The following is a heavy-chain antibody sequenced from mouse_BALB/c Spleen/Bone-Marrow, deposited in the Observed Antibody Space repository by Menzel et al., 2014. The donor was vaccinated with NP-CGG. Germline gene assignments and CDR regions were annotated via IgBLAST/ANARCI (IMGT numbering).Heavy chain of an antibody. D-gene: IGHD1-1*01. CDR2: IWAGGST. CDR1: GFSLTSYG. Sequence: VQLVESGPGLVAPSQSLSITCTVSGFSLTSYGVHWVRQPPGKGLEWLGVIWAGGSTNYNSALMSRLSISKDNSKSQVFLKMNSLQTDDTAMYYCARDYYGSSYFDYWSQSTTLKVSS. V-gene: IGHV2-9*02. J-gene: IGHJ2*01. CDR3: ARDYYGSSYFDY.